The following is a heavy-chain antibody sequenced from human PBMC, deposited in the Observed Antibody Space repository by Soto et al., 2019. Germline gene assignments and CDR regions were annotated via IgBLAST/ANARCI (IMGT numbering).Heavy chain of an antibody. D-gene: IGHD1-7*01. CDR2: MNPNSGNT. V-gene: IGHV1-8*01. J-gene: IGHJ5*02. CDR3: ARELRGFDP. CDR1: GYPFPSYY. Sequence: GPMEGFCKGFGYPFPSYYINWVRQATGQGLEWMGWMNPNSGNTGYAQKFQGRVTMTRNTSISTAYMELSSLRSEDTAVYYCARELRGFDPWGQGTLVTVSS.